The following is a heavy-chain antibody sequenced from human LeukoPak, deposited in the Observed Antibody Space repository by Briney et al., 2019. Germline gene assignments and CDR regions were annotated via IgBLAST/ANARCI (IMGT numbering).Heavy chain of an antibody. CDR3: ARGEWQDNWFDP. V-gene: IGHV4-31*02. D-gene: IGHD3-3*01. Sequence: WIGYIYYSGSTYYNPSLKSRVTISVDTSKNQFSLKLSSVTAADTAVYYCARGEWQDNWFDPWGQGTLVTVSS. J-gene: IGHJ5*02. CDR2: IYYSGST.